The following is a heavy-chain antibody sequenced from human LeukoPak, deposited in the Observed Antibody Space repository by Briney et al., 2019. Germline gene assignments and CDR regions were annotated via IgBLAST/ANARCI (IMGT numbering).Heavy chain of an antibody. J-gene: IGHJ4*02. Sequence: ASVKVSCKASGYTFTSYGISWVRQAPGQGLEWMGIINPSGGSTSYAQKFQGRVTMTRDTSTSTVYMELSSLRSEDTAVYYCARAGGSAGYYFDYWGQGTLVTVSS. V-gene: IGHV1-46*01. D-gene: IGHD3-10*01. CDR1: GYTFTSYG. CDR3: ARAGGSAGYYFDY. CDR2: INPSGGST.